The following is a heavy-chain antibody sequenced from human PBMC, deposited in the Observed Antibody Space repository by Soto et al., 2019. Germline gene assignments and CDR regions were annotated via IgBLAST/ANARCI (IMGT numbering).Heavy chain of an antibody. CDR1: GYTFTSYG. D-gene: IGHD2-2*01. Sequence: QVQLVQSGAEVKKPGASVKVSCKASGYTFTSYGIRWVRQAPGQGLEWMGWISAYNGNTKYAQKFQGRVTMTTDTYPGTAYMQRRNRTSHDTVVYYGARDRFVVAPAASGYLGQGNLVTVSS. CDR3: ARDRFVVAPAASGY. CDR2: ISAYNGNT. J-gene: IGHJ4*02. V-gene: IGHV1-18*01.